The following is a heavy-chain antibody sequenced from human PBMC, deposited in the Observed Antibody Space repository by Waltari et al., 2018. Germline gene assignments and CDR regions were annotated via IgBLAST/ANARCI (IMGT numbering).Heavy chain of an antibody. V-gene: IGHV3-30*18. CDR3: AKPNPPGQQLVIYYFDY. CDR1: GFTFSSYG. J-gene: IGHJ4*02. Sequence: QVQLVESGGGVVQPGRSLRLSCAASGFTFSSYGMNWVRQAPGKGLEWVAGMPFLLYDGVNTYYADSVKGRFTMSSDNSKNTLYLQMNSLRAEDTAVYYCAKPNPPGQQLVIYYFDYWGQGTLVTVSS. D-gene: IGHD6-13*01. CDR2: LLYDGVNT.